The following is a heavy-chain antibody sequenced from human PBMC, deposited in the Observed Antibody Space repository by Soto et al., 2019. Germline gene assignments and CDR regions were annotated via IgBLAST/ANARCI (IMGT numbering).Heavy chain of an antibody. D-gene: IGHD4-17*01. Sequence: EVQLVESGGGLVMPEESLRLSCAASAFSFNAYNMKWVRQAPGKGLEWVSSISASGHQIFYAGSVRGRFTIFRDNSRNSLYLQMNILRAEDTAVYHSATIGDLDGFYIWCQGTTVTVSS. CDR2: ISASGHQI. CDR3: ATIGDLDGFYI. J-gene: IGHJ3*02. CDR1: AFSFNAYN. V-gene: IGHV3-21*06.